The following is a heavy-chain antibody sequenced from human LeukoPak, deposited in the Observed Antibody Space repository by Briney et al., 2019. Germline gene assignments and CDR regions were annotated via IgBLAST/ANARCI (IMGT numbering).Heavy chain of an antibody. CDR3: ARERRYYDSSGYYYENWFDP. CDR1: GFTFSSYA. CDR2: ISGSGGST. J-gene: IGHJ5*02. V-gene: IGHV3-23*01. Sequence: GGSLRLSCAASGFTFSSYAMSWVRQAPGKGLEWVSAISGSGGSTYYADSVKGRFTISRDNSKNTLYLQMNSLRAEDTAVYYCARERRYYDSSGYYYENWFDPWGQGTLVTVSS. D-gene: IGHD3-22*01.